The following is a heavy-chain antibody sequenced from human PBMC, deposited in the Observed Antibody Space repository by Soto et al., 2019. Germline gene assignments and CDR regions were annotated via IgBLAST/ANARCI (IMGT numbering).Heavy chain of an antibody. CDR3: ASAKYYSIAYCYWYLGL. Sequence: QVELVQSGAEVKKPGSSVKVSCQASEDTFRKYAISWVRQAPGQGLEWVGGIIPIFGTANYAQKFQGRVTTTADTSANTVYRELSSVRSEDTAVYYSASAKYYSIAYCYWYLGLWGRGTLVTVSS. V-gene: IGHV1-69*06. CDR1: EDTFRKYA. CDR2: IIPIFGTA. J-gene: IGHJ2*01. D-gene: IGHD3-22*01.